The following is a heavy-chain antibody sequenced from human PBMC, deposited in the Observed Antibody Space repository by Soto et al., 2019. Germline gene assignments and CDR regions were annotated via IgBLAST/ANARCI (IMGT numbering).Heavy chain of an antibody. CDR3: ARGLLGYGSGIYYYYGMDV. CDR2: MNPNSGNT. J-gene: IGHJ6*02. V-gene: IGHV1-8*01. Sequence: QVQLVQSGAEVKKPGASVKVSCKASGYTFTSYDINWVRQATGQGLEWMGWMNPNSGNTGYAQKFQGRVTMTRNTAISTAYMELSSLISEDTAVYYCARGLLGYGSGIYYYYGMDVWGQGTTVTVSS. CDR1: GYTFTSYD. D-gene: IGHD3-10*01.